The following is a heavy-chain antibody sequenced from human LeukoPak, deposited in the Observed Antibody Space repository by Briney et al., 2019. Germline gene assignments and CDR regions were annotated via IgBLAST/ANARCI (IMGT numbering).Heavy chain of an antibody. Sequence: PGGSLRLSCAASGFTFSSYGMHWVRQAPGKGLEWVAFIRYDGSNKYYADSVKGRFTISRDNSKNTLYLQMNSLRAEDTAVYYCAKAGPVLRFLEWLLLDYWGQGTLVTVSS. J-gene: IGHJ4*02. D-gene: IGHD3-3*01. CDR3: AKAGPVLRFLEWLLLDY. CDR2: IRYDGSNK. V-gene: IGHV3-30*02. CDR1: GFTFSSYG.